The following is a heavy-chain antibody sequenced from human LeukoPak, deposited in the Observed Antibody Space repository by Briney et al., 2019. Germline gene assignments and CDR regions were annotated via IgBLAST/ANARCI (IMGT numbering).Heavy chain of an antibody. D-gene: IGHD3-16*02. CDR1: GFTFSNAW. CDR3: TTIHYDYVWGSYRDDY. CDR2: IKSKTDGGTT. Sequence: GGSLRLSCAASGFTFSNAWMSWVRQAPGKGLEWVGRIKSKTDGGTTDYAAPVKGRFTISRDDSKNTLYLQMNCLKTEDTAVYYCTTIHYDYVWGSYRDDYWGPRTLVTVSS. J-gene: IGHJ4*02. V-gene: IGHV3-15*01.